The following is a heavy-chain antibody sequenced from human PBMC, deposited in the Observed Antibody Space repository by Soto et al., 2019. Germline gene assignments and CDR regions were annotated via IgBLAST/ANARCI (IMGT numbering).Heavy chain of an antibody. CDR3: ARDAMAAAGPLVGEYYGMDV. D-gene: IGHD6-13*01. CDR2: IYYSGST. Sequence: SETLSLTCTVSGGSISSSSYYWGWIRQPPGKGLEWIGSIYYSGSTYYNPSLKSRVTISVDTSKNQFSLKLSSVTAADTAVYYCARDAMAAAGPLVGEYYGMDVWGQGTTVTVS. J-gene: IGHJ6*02. CDR1: GGSISSSSYY. V-gene: IGHV4-39*07.